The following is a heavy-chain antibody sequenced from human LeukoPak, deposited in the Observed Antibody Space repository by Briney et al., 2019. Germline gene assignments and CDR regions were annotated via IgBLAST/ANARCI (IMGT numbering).Heavy chain of an antibody. J-gene: IGHJ6*02. CDR2: INPSGGST. Sequence: EASVKVSCKASGYTFTSYYMHWVRQAPGQGLEWMGIINPSGGSTSYAQKFQGRVTMTRDTSTSTVYMELSSLRSEDTAVYYCARDVVGAHIYYYYGMDVWGQGTTVTVSS. V-gene: IGHV1-46*01. CDR3: ARDVVGAHIYYYYGMDV. CDR1: GYTFTSYY. D-gene: IGHD1-26*01.